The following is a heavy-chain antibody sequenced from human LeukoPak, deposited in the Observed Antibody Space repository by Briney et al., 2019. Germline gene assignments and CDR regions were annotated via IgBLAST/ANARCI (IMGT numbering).Heavy chain of an antibody. CDR3: VRNLDFWGDSEDY. CDR1: GFTFNTYS. Sequence: PGGSLRLSCAASGFTFNTYSMNWVRQAPGKGLEWVSSISTSSSYIYYADSVKGRFTVSRDNANNSLYLQMNSLRAEDTAVYYCVRNLDFWGDSEDYWGQGTLVTVSS. V-gene: IGHV3-21*01. D-gene: IGHD3-3*01. CDR2: ISTSSSYI. J-gene: IGHJ4*02.